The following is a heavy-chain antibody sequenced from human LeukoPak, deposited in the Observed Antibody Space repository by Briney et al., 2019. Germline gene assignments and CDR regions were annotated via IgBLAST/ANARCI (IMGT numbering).Heavy chain of an antibody. CDR1: GFNFRDHW. D-gene: IGHD3-10*01. Sequence: GGSLRLSCAGSGFNFRDHWMSWLRQAPGKGPEWVAHIKPDGSEKCYVDSVKGRFIISRDDARNSLSLQMNSLRAEDTAVYYCAGSFGDVKNFWGQGTLVTVSS. J-gene: IGHJ4*01. CDR2: IKPDGSEK. CDR3: AGSFGDVKNF. V-gene: IGHV3-7*01.